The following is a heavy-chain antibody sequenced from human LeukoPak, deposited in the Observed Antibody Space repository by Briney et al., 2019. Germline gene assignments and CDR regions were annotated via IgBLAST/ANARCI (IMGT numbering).Heavy chain of an antibody. J-gene: IGHJ6*02. V-gene: IGHV3-23*01. CDR3: ARDRVPSSTWWEDYYYGMDV. Sequence: GGSLRLSCAASGFTFSSYAMSWVRQAPGKGLEWVSAISGSGGSTYYADSVKGRFTISRDNSKNTLYLQMNSLRAEDTAVYYCARDRVPSSTWWEDYYYGMDVWGQGTTVTVSS. CDR2: ISGSGGST. CDR1: GFTFSSYA. D-gene: IGHD1-26*01.